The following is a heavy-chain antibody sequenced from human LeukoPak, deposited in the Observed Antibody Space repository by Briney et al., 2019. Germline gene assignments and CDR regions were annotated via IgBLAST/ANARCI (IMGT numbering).Heavy chain of an antibody. D-gene: IGHD5-24*01. CDR1: GYMFTHYY. CDR3: ARDLRRSGYNWGCDH. V-gene: IGHV1-46*01. Sequence: ASVKVSCKAFGYMFTHYYMHWVRQAPGQGLEWMGMITSSGGDTSYAQKFEGRVTMTRDTSTRTVYMELSSLTSEDTAVYYCARDLRRSGYNWGCDHWGQGTLVTVSP. CDR2: ITSSGGDT. J-gene: IGHJ4*02.